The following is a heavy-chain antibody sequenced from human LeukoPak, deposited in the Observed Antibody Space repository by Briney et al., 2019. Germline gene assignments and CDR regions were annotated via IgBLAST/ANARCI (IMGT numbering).Heavy chain of an antibody. CDR3: ARGIYCSSTTCYYYYYYMDV. J-gene: IGHJ6*03. CDR1: GGSISGYY. CDR2: IYSSGST. D-gene: IGHD2-2*01. Sequence: KPSETLSLTCTVPGGSISGYYWSWIRQPAGKGLEWIGRIYSSGSTNYNPSLKSRVTMSLDTSKNQFSLKLSSVTAADTAVYYCARGIYCSSTTCYYYYYYMDVWGKGTTVTVSS. V-gene: IGHV4-4*07.